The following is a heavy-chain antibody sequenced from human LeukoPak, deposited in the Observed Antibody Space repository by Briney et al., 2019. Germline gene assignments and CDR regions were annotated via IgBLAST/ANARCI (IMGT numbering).Heavy chain of an antibody. J-gene: IGHJ6*02. V-gene: IGHV3-53*01. D-gene: IGHD2-2*01. Sequence: GGSLRFSCAASGFTFSSYAMSWVRQAPRKGLEWVSVIYSGGSTYYADSVKGRFTISRDNSKNTLYLQMNSLRAEDTAVYYCARSGYCSSTSCPYGMDVWGQGTTVTVSS. CDR3: ARSGYCSSTSCPYGMDV. CDR1: GFTFSSYA. CDR2: IYSGGST.